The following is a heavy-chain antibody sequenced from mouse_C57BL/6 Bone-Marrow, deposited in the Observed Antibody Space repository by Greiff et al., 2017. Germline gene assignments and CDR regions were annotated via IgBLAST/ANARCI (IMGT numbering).Heavy chain of an antibody. V-gene: IGHV5-6*01. Sequence: EVKLQESGGDLVKPGGSLKLPCAASGFTFSSYGMSWVRQTPDKRLEWVATISSGGSYTYYPDSVKGRFTISRDNAKNTLYLQMSSLKSEDTAMYYCARHDYYGSPFPYWGHVTLVTVSA. J-gene: IGHJ3*01. CDR2: ISSGGSYT. CDR1: GFTFSSYG. CDR3: ARHDYYGSPFPY. D-gene: IGHD1-1*01.